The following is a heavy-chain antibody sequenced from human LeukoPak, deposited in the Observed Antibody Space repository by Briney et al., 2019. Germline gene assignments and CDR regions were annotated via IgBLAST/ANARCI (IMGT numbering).Heavy chain of an antibody. D-gene: IGHD3-16*01. CDR2: RRHDGREK. Sequence: AGSLSLSCSASGFSISTNWKRAWLRPPPEEGQELAKRRHDGREKYYVESLKSRVTISRDNAKNSFYLQMNILRADDTAVYYCARDEWRLGEPDYWGQGTLVTVSS. CDR3: ARDEWRLGEPDY. V-gene: IGHV3-7*01. CDR1: GFSISTNW. J-gene: IGHJ4*02.